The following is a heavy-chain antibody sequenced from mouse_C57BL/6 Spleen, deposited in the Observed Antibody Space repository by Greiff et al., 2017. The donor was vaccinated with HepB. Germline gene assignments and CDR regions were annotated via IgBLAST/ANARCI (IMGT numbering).Heavy chain of an antibody. V-gene: IGHV1-81*01. Sequence: QVQLQQSGAELARPGASVKLSCKASGYTFTSYGISWVKQSTGQGLEWIGEIYPRSGNTYYNEKLKGKATLTADKSSSTAYMERRSLTSEDSAVYFCARGKGSSMVTAPLYYFDYWGQGTTLTVSS. J-gene: IGHJ2*01. CDR3: ARGKGSSMVTAPLYYFDY. D-gene: IGHD2-2*01. CDR2: IYPRSGNT. CDR1: GYTFTSYG.